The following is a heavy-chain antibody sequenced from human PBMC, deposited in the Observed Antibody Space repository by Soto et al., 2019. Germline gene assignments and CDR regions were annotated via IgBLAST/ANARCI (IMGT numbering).Heavy chain of an antibody. CDR2: INHSGST. CDR3: ARELYGLYYYYGMDV. J-gene: IGHJ6*02. CDR1: GGSFRGYY. Sequence: SETLSLTCAVYGGSFRGYYWSWIRQPPGRGLEWIGEINHSGSTNYNPSLKSRVTISVDTSKNQFSLKLSSVTAADTAVYYCARELYGLYYYYGMDVWGQGTTVTVSS. V-gene: IGHV4-34*01. D-gene: IGHD1-26*01.